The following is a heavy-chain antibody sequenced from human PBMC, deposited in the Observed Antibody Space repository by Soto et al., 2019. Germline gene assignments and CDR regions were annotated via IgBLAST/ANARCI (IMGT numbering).Heavy chain of an antibody. J-gene: IGHJ4*02. CDR3: ERVDNTVTTFLDY. CDR2: IYYSGST. CDR1: GGSVSSGSYY. V-gene: IGHV4-61*01. Sequence: SETLSLTCTVSGGSVSSGSYYWSWIRQPPGKGLEWIGYIYYSGSTNYNPSLKSRVTISVDTSKNQFSLKLSSVTAADTAVYYCERVDNTVTTFLDYWGQVHLVTVSP. D-gene: IGHD4-17*01.